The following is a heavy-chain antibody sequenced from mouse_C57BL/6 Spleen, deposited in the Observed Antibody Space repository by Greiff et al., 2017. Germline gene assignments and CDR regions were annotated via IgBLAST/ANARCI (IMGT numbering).Heavy chain of an antibody. V-gene: IGHV1-64*01. Sequence: VQLQQSGAELVKPGASVKLSCKASGYTFTSYWMHWVKQRPGQGLEWIGMIHPNSGSTNYNEKFKSKATLTVDKSSSTSYMQLSSLTSEDSAVYYCARATVGYDYVGAWFAYWGQGTLVTVSA. CDR2: IHPNSGST. J-gene: IGHJ3*01. CDR3: ARATVGYDYVGAWFAY. CDR1: GYTFTSYW. D-gene: IGHD2-4*01.